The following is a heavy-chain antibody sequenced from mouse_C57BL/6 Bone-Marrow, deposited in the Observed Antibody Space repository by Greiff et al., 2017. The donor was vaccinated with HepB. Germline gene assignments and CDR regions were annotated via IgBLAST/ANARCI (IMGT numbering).Heavy chain of an antibody. D-gene: IGHD1-1*01. CDR3: ARGNYYGSSPAWFAY. CDR1: GFNIKDYY. J-gene: IGHJ3*01. CDR2: IDPEDGET. Sequence: EVKVQQSGAELVKPGASVKLSCTASGFNIKDYYMHWVKQRTEQGLEWIGRIDPEDGETKYAPKFQGKATITADTSSNTAYLQLSSLTSEDTAVYYCARGNYYGSSPAWFAYWGQGTLVTVSA. V-gene: IGHV14-2*01.